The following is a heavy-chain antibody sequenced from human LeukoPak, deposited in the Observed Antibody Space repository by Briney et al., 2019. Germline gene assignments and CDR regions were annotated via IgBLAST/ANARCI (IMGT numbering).Heavy chain of an antibody. J-gene: IGHJ4*02. CDR3: ARETYYDILTGYHSGTFDY. CDR2: IYTSGST. Sequence: SETLSLTCTVSGGSISSYYWSWIRQPAGKGLEWIGRIYTSGSTNYNPYLKSRVTMSVDTSKNQFSLKLSSVTAADTAVYYCARETYYDILTGYHSGTFDYWGQGTLVTVSS. D-gene: IGHD3-9*01. V-gene: IGHV4-4*07. CDR1: GGSISSYY.